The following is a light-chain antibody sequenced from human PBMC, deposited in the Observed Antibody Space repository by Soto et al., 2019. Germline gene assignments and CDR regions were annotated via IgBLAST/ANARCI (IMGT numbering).Light chain of an antibody. J-gene: IGKJ4*01. Sequence: EIVLTQSPATLSLSPGERATLSCRASQSIGRYLAWYQQTPGQVPRLLIYDVSDRATGIPARFRGSGSGTDFTLTISSLETEDFAVYYCQQRLSWPLTFGGGTTVESK. CDR1: QSIGRY. V-gene: IGKV3-11*01. CDR2: DVS. CDR3: QQRLSWPLT.